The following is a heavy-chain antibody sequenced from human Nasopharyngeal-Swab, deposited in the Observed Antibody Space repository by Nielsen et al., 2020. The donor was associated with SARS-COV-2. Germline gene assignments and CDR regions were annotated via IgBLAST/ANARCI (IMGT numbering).Heavy chain of an antibody. J-gene: IGHJ2*01. CDR2: IYYSGST. CDR1: GGSISSGDYY. CDR3: ARSPWVTRPPKLFDL. Sequence: SETLSLTCTVSGGSISSGDYYWSWIRQPPGKGLEWIGYIYYSGSTYYNPSLKSRVTISVDTSKNQFSLKLSSVTAADTAVYYCARSPWVTRPPKLFDLWGRGTLVTVSS. D-gene: IGHD6-6*01. V-gene: IGHV4-30-4*01.